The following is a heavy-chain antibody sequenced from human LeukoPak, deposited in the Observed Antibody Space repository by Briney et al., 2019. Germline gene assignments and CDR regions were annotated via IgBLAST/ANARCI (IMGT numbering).Heavy chain of an antibody. CDR1: GGTFSSYA. CDR3: ARDLNYDFWSGYGY. V-gene: IGHV1-69*13. J-gene: IGHJ4*02. CDR2: IIPIFGTA. Sequence: SVKVSCKASGGTFSSYAISWVRQAPGQGLEWMGGIIPIFGTANYAQKFQGRVTITADESTSTAYMELSSLRSEDTAVYYCARDLNYDFWSGYGYLGQGTLVTVSS. D-gene: IGHD3-3*01.